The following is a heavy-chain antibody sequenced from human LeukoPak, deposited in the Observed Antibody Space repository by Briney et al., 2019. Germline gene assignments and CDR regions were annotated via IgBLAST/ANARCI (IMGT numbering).Heavy chain of an antibody. CDR3: ARQGSWGTIYYYYYMDV. V-gene: IGHV1-2*02. CDR1: GYTFTGYY. CDR2: INPNSGGT. D-gene: IGHD6-13*01. Sequence: GASVKVSCKASGYTFTGYYMHWVRQAPGQGLEWMGWINPNSGGTNYAQKFQGRVTMTRDTSISTAYLQWSSLKASDTAMYYCARQGSWGTIYYYYYMDVWGKGTTVTVSS. J-gene: IGHJ6*03.